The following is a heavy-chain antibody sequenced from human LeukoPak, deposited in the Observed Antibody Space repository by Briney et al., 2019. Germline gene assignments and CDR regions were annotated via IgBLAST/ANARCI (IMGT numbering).Heavy chain of an antibody. J-gene: IGHJ4*02. CDR3: ARHFFPSDSGSFRTPFDY. Sequence: ASETLSLTCTVSGGSISSSSYYWGWIRQPPGKGLEWIGSIYYSGSTYYNPSLKSRVTISVDTSENQFSLKLSSVTAADTAVYYCARHFFPSDSGSFRTPFDYWGQGALVTVSS. V-gene: IGHV4-39*01. D-gene: IGHD3-10*01. CDR1: GGSISSSSYY. CDR2: IYYSGST.